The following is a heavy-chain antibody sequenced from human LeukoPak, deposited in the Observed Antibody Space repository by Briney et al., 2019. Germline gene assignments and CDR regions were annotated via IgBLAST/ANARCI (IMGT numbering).Heavy chain of an antibody. V-gene: IGHV3-30*02. CDR1: GFTFSSYG. CDR2: IRYDGSNK. D-gene: IGHD3-10*01. CDR3: AKDPGYYDSGSLLLSWFDP. J-gene: IGHJ5*02. Sequence: GGSLRLSCAASGFTFSSYGMHWVRQAPGKGLEWVAFIRYDGSNKYYADSVKGRFTISRDNSKNTLYLQMNSLRAEDTAVYYCAKDPGYYDSGSLLLSWFDPWGQGTLVTVSS.